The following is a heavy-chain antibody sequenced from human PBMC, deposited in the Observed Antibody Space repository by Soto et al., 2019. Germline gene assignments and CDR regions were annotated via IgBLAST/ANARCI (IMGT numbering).Heavy chain of an antibody. Sequence: QVQLQESGPGLVKPSETLSLTCTVSGGSISSYYWSWIRQPPGKGLEWIGYIYYSGSTNYNPSLNSRVTISADTSKNQFSLQLSSVTAADTAVYYCARALYSSSWYGYYFDYWGQGTLVTVSS. CDR2: IYYSGST. D-gene: IGHD6-13*01. CDR1: GGSISSYY. V-gene: IGHV4-59*01. J-gene: IGHJ4*02. CDR3: ARALYSSSWYGYYFDY.